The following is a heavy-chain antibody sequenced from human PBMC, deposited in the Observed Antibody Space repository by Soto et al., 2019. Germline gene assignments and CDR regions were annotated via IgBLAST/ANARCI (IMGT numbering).Heavy chain of an antibody. CDR1: GGSISSYY. J-gene: IGHJ4*02. Sequence: QVQLQESGPGLVKLSETLSLTCTVSGGSISSYYWSWIRQPPGKGLEWIGYIYHSGNTNYNPSLNSRVTISIDTSKNQFSLSLSSVTAADTAVYYCTRHGGYCGGDCYSDYWGQGTLVTVSS. D-gene: IGHD2-21*01. V-gene: IGHV4-59*08. CDR3: TRHGGYCGGDCYSDY. CDR2: IYHSGNT.